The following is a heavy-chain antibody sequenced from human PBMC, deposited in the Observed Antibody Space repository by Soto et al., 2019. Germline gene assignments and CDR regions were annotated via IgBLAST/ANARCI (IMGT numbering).Heavy chain of an antibody. CDR2: MNPNSGNT. CDR3: VRMASSGTLNWFDP. V-gene: IGHV1-8*01. J-gene: IGHJ5*02. D-gene: IGHD1-1*01. CDR1: ESTFMNYY. Sequence: ASVKVSCKSSESTFMNYYMSWGRQATGQGLEWMGWMNPNSGNTGYALKFQGRVSMTRNTSIYTVYLELSSLASDDTAVYYCVRMASSGTLNWFDPWGQGTLVTVSS.